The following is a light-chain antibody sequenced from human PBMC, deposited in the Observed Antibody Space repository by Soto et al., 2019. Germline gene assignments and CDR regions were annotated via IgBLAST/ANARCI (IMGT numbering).Light chain of an antibody. CDR2: KAS. V-gene: IGKV1-5*03. CDR1: QNINIW. Sequence: DLQMTQSPSTLSASVGDRVTITCRASQNINIWLAWYQQKPGTAPKLLIYKASTVESGVPSRFSGNVSGTDFTLTISSLQPDDSATYYCQQYNGLPTWTFGQGTKVEMK. CDR3: QQYNGLPTWT. J-gene: IGKJ1*01.